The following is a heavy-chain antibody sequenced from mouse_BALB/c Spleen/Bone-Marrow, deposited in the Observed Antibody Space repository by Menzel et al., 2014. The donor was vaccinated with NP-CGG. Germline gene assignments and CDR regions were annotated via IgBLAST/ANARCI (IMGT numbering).Heavy chain of an antibody. D-gene: IGHD2-4*01. CDR3: ARGYYDYDLDY. CDR2: IDPANGNT. V-gene: IGHV14-3*02. J-gene: IGHJ2*01. Sequence: VQLQQSGAELVKPGASVKLSCTVSGFNIKDTYMHWVKQRPEQGLEWIGRIDPANGNTKYDPKFQGKATITADTSSNTAYLQLSSLTSEDTAVYYCARGYYDYDLDYWGQGTTLTVSS. CDR1: GFNIKDTY.